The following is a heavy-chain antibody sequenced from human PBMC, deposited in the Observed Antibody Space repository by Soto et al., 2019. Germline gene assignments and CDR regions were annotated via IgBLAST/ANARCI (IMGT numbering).Heavy chain of an antibody. Sequence: SLRLSCAASGFTFSSYAMSWVRQAPGKGLEWVSTISSSGGSTYYADSVKGRFTISRDNSKNTLYLQMNSLRAEDTAVYYCAKGRLRSMSPWDYWGQGTLVTVSS. V-gene: IGHV3-23*01. J-gene: IGHJ4*02. CDR3: AKGRLRSMSPWDY. D-gene: IGHD3-3*01. CDR2: ISSSGGST. CDR1: GFTFSSYA.